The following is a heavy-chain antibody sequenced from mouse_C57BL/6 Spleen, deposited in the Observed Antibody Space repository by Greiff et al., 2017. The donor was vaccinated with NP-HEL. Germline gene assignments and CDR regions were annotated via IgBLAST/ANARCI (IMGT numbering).Heavy chain of an antibody. J-gene: IGHJ2*01. V-gene: IGHV1-55*01. CDR3: ARGTVVATDFDY. CDR1: GYTFTSYW. D-gene: IGHD1-1*01. Sequence: VQLQQPGAELVKPGASVKMSCKASGYTFTSYWITWVKQRPGQGLEWIGDIYPGSGSTNYNEKFKSKATLTVDTSSSTAYMKLSSLTSEDSAVYYCARGTVVATDFDYWGQGTTLTVSS. CDR2: IYPGSGST.